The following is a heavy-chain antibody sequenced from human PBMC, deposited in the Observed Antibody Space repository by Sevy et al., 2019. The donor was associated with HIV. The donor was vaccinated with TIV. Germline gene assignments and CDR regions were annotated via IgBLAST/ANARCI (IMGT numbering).Heavy chain of an antibody. V-gene: IGHV1-24*01. D-gene: IGHD3-22*01. J-gene: IGHJ4*02. CDR3: ATTKDYYENSGYPIEF. CDR2: FDPEDGEK. Sequence: ASVKVSCKVSGYILTEFSIHWVRQAHGKGLEWMGTFDPEDGEKIYAQKFQGRLTMTEDTSTDTAYMELSSPRSEDTAVYYCATTKDYYENSGYPIEFWGQGTLVTVSS. CDR1: GYILTEFS.